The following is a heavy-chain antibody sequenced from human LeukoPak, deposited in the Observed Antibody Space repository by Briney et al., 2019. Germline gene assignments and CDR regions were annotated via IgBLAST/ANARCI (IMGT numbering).Heavy chain of an antibody. CDR2: INPNSGGT. D-gene: IGHD4-11*01. CDR3: ARGNSRGVYYFDY. CDR1: GYTFTDYY. Sequence: ASVTVSCKASGYTFTDYYMHWVRQAPGQGVEWMGCINPNSGGTDYVQTFQARVTMTRDTSISTAYMELSRLRSDDTAVYYCARGNSRGVYYFDYWGQGTLVTVSS. V-gene: IGHV1-2*02. J-gene: IGHJ4*02.